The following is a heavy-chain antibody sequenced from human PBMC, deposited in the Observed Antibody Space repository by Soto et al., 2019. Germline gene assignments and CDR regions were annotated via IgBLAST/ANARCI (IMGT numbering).Heavy chain of an antibody. CDR2: IYPGDSET. V-gene: IGHV5-51*01. D-gene: IGHD5-12*01. CDR3: ARRSYDPSYYYYGMDV. J-gene: IGHJ6*02. CDR1: GYSFTTYW. Sequence: GESLKISCKGSGYSFTTYWIGWVCQMPGKGLESMGIIYPGDSETKYSPSFQGQVTISVDKSISTAYLQWSSLKASDTAMYYCARRSYDPSYYYYGMDVWGQGTTVTVSS.